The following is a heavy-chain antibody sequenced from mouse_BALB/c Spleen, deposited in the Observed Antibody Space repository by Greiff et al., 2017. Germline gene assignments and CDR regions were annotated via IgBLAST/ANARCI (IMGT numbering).Heavy chain of an antibody. Sequence: DVMLVESGGGLVQPGGSLKLSCAASGFTFSSYGMSWVRQTPDKRLELVATINSNGGSTYYPDSVKGRFTISRDNAKNTLYLQMSSLKSEDTAMYYCARDRYYYGSSYAMDYWGQGTSVTVSS. J-gene: IGHJ4*01. CDR3: ARDRYYYGSSYAMDY. CDR2: INSNGGST. V-gene: IGHV5-6-3*01. D-gene: IGHD1-1*01. CDR1: GFTFSSYG.